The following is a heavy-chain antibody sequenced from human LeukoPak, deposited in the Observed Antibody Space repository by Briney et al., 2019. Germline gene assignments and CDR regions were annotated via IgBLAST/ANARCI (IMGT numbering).Heavy chain of an antibody. Sequence: VKPSETLSLTCTVSGGSISSYYWSWIRQPPGKGLEWIGRIYTSGSTNYNPSLKSRVTMSVDTSKNQFSLKLSSVTAADTAVYYCARDSWRGRYYYYYMDVWGKGTTVTISS. CDR1: GGSISSYY. V-gene: IGHV4-4*07. CDR2: IYTSGST. D-gene: IGHD3-3*01. CDR3: ARDSWRGRYYYYYMDV. J-gene: IGHJ6*03.